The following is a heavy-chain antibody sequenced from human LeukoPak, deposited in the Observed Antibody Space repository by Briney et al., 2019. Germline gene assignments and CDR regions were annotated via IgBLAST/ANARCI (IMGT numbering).Heavy chain of an antibody. CDR1: GGSFSGYY. D-gene: IGHD5-24*01. J-gene: IGHJ4*02. CDR2: INHSGST. Sequence: AETLSLTCAVYGGSFSGYYWSWIRQPPGKGLEWIGEINHSGSTNYNPSLKSRVTISVDTSKNQFSLKLSSVTAADTAVYYCARGKGDGYNYSPVLFDYWGQGTLVTVSS. CDR3: ARGKGDGYNYSPVLFDY. V-gene: IGHV4-34*01.